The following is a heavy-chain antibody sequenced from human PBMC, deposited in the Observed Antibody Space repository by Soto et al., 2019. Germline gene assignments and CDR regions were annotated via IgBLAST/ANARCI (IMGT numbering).Heavy chain of an antibody. CDR1: GGSIISGGCY. CDR2: VYSSGST. V-gene: IGHV4-31*03. J-gene: IGHJ6*02. Sequence: RSLTCTVSGGSIISGGCYWGWIRRHPGRGLEWIGYVYSSGSTYYNPSLKSRVTISIDTSQNQFSLKLTSVTAADTAVYYCVRDLKLTGTLVGSYYYYVMGVWGQGXTVTV. D-gene: IGHD1-20*01. CDR3: VRDLKLTGTLVGSYYYYVMGV.